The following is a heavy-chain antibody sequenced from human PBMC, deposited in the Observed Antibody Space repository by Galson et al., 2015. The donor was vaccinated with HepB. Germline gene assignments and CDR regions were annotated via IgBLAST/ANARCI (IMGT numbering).Heavy chain of an antibody. Sequence: SLRLSCAASGFIFKNYALTWVRQAPGKGLEWVSVISGSGIGTYYADSVKGRFTISRDNSNNTIYLQMNSLRAEDTAVYYCANLARDCGGDCYPNDYFDSWGQGTLVTVSS. V-gene: IGHV3-23*01. CDR1: GFIFKNYA. J-gene: IGHJ4*02. D-gene: IGHD2-21*01. CDR2: ISGSGIGT. CDR3: ANLARDCGGDCYPNDYFDS.